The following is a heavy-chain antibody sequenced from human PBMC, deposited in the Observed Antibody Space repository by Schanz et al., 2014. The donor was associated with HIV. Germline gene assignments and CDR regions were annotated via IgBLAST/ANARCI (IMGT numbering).Heavy chain of an antibody. Sequence: VQLVESGGGVVQPGRSLRLSCAASGFTFSIFGMHWVRQAPGKGLEWVSSISSSSSYIFYTDSVKGRFTISRDNANNSLYLQMNSLRAEDTAVYYCARDRISTVGAPHFDLWGQGTLVTVSS. V-gene: IGHV3-21*06. D-gene: IGHD1-26*01. CDR2: ISSSSSYI. J-gene: IGHJ4*02. CDR3: ARDRISTVGAPHFDL. CDR1: GFTFSIFG.